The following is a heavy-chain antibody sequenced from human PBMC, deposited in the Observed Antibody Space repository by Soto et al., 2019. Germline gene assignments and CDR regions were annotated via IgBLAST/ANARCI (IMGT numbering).Heavy chain of an antibody. V-gene: IGHV4-34*01. CDR3: ARDVPYVYYYYYGMDV. CDR1: GGSISSYY. D-gene: IGHD2-8*01. J-gene: IGHJ6*02. Sequence: SETLSLTCAVYGGSISSYYWSWGRQSPGKGLEWIGEINENDKTNYNPSLKSRLTISRDNAKNSLYLQMNSLRAEDTAVYYCARDVPYVYYYYYGMDVWGQGTTVTVSS. CDR2: INENDKT.